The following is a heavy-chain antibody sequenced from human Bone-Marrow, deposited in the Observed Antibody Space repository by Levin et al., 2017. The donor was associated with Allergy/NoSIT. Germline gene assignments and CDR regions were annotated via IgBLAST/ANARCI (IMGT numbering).Heavy chain of an antibody. CDR3: ARLPIGYCSTNSCPPGWY. CDR2: ISSGGTTI. CDR1: GFTFSSYS. Sequence: GGSLRLSCAASGFTFSSYSMNWVRQAPGKGLEWLSYISSGGTTIYYADSVEGRFTISRDNAQKSLYLEMNSLRAEDTAVYYCARLPIGYCSTNSCPPGWYWGRGTLVTVSS. J-gene: IGHJ4*02. D-gene: IGHD2-2*01. V-gene: IGHV3-48*04.